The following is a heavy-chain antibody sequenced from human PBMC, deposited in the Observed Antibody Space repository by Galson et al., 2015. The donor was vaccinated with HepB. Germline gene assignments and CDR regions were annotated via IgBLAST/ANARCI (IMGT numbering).Heavy chain of an antibody. Sequence: SVKVSCKASGGTFSSYAISWVRQAPGQGLEWMGRIIPILGIANYAQKFQGRVTITADKSTSTAYMELSSLRSEDTAVYYCARDSGSYHPYFDYWGQGTLVTVSS. V-gene: IGHV1-69*04. CDR3: ARDSGSYHPYFDY. J-gene: IGHJ4*02. CDR1: GGTFSSYA. D-gene: IGHD1-26*01. CDR2: IIPILGIA.